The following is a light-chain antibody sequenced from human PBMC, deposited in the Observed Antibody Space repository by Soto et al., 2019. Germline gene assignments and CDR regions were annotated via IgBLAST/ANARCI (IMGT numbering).Light chain of an antibody. V-gene: IGKV3-20*01. J-gene: IGKJ1*01. CDR3: QQYGSSPKT. CDR1: QSVSSSY. CDR2: AAS. Sequence: EIVLTQSPGTLSLSPAKRATLSCRASQSVSSSYLAWYQQKPGQAPRLLIYAASSRATGIPDRFSGSGSGTDFTLTISRLEPEDFAVYYCQQYGSSPKTFGQGTKVEIK.